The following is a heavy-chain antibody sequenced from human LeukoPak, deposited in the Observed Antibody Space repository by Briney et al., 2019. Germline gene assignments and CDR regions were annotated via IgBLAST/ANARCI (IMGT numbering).Heavy chain of an antibody. V-gene: IGHV3-11*01. Sequence: PGGSLRLSCAAAGFTFCDYYMAWVRQAPGKGLEWISYMSGRGYPIYYADTVRGRFTISRDNAKSSLYLQMTSLRAEDTAVYFCARVGIALAVPFDFWGQGSPVIVSS. D-gene: IGHD2-21*01. J-gene: IGHJ4*02. CDR2: MSGRGYPI. CDR3: ARVGIALAVPFDF. CDR1: GFTFCDYY.